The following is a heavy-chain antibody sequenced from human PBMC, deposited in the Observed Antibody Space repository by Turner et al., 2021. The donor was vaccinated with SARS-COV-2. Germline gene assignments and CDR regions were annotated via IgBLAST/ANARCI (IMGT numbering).Heavy chain of an antibody. CDR3: AGEEVVFRASHTLYYYGMDV. Sequence: QLQLQESGPGLVKPSETLSLTCTVSAGSISSGSSYWGWIRQPPGKGLEWIGIIYYSGSTYYNPSLKSRVTISVDTSKNQFSLKLSSVTAADTAVYYCAGEEVVFRASHTLYYYGMDVWGQGTTVTVSS. J-gene: IGHJ6*02. D-gene: IGHD3-22*01. CDR1: AGSISSGSSY. CDR2: IYYSGST. V-gene: IGHV4-39*01.